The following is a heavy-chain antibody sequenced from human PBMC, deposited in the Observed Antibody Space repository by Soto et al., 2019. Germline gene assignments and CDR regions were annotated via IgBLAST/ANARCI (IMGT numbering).Heavy chain of an antibody. J-gene: IGHJ4*02. CDR1: GFTFSHYA. CDR2: MSYDGSNE. Sequence: QVQLVESGGGVVQPGRSLRLSCAASGFTFSHYAMHWVRQAPGKGLEWVALMSYDGSNEYYADSVKGRFTISRANSKNTLYLRVSSLGAEDTAVYYCAKDGRHSFDYWGQGTLVTVSS. V-gene: IGHV3-30*18. CDR3: AKDGRHSFDY.